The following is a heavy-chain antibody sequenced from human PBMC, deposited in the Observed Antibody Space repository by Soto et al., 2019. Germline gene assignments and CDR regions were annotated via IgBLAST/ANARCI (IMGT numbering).Heavy chain of an antibody. CDR3: ARGVTTVTTEFDY. V-gene: IGHV4-34*01. J-gene: IGHJ4*02. D-gene: IGHD4-17*01. Sequence: TSETLSLTCAVYGGSFSGYYWSWIRQPPGKGLEWIGEINHSGSTNYNPSLKSRVTISVDTSKNQFSLKLSSVTAADTAVYYCARGVTTVTTEFDYWGQGTLVTVSS. CDR2: INHSGST. CDR1: GGSFSGYY.